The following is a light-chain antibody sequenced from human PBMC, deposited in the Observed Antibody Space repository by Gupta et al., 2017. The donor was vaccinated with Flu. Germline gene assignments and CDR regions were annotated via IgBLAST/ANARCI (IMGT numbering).Light chain of an antibody. J-gene: IGKJ1*01. Sequence: IQMTQSPSTLSASVGDRVTITCRASQSISSWLAWYQQKPGKAPKLLIYKASSLESGVPSRFSGSGSRTEFTLTITSLQPDDFATYYCQQYNSYPWTFGQGTKVEI. CDR3: QQYNSYPWT. CDR2: KAS. V-gene: IGKV1-5*03. CDR1: QSISSW.